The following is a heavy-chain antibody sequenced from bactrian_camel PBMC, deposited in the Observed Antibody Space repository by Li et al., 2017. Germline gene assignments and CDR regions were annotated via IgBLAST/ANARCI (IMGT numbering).Heavy chain of an antibody. V-gene: IGHV3S25*01. Sequence: QLVESGGGSVEAGGSLRLACVVSGYAYGGNCMAWFRQAPGKEREGVARIATGSGNTYYADSVKGRFTISRDNTQNTVYLQMNSLKPEDTGAYYCVPHKLSTLNDWGQGTQVTVS. CDR2: IATGSGNT. CDR1: GYAYGGNC. CDR3: VPHKLSTLND. J-gene: IGHJ4*01.